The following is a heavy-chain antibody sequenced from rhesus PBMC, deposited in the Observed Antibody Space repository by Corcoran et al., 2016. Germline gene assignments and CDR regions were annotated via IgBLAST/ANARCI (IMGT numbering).Heavy chain of an antibody. D-gene: IGHD6-37*01. CDR1: GASIRSYW. V-gene: IGHV4-80*01. Sequence: QVQLQESGPGLVKPSETLSLTCAVSGASIRSYWWSCLRQAPGKGLEWVGEINGPSGSTYYNPSLNSRVTLSKDTSRNHFSLKMNSVTAADTALYYCVGRNRWWGQGVLVTVSS. CDR2: INGPSGST. J-gene: IGHJ4*01. CDR3: VGRNRW.